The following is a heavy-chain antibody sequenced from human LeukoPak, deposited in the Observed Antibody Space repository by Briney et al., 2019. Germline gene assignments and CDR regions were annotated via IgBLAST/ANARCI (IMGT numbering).Heavy chain of an antibody. CDR2: ISGSGGNT. CDR1: KFTFSDYW. V-gene: IGHV3-23*01. D-gene: IGHD1-26*01. CDR3: AKYSGSYYVSY. J-gene: IGHJ4*02. Sequence: GGSLRLSCAASKFTFSDYWMHWVRQAPGKGLEWVSAISGSGGNTYYADSVKGRFTISRDNSKNTLYLQMNSLRAEDTAVYYCAKYSGSYYVSYWGQGTLVTVSS.